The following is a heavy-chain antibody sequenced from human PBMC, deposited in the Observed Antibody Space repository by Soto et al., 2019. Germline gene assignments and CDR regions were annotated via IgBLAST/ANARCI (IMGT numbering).Heavy chain of an antibody. CDR1: GGSISSGGYS. CDR3: ARGVLNWSYYDSSGSYYFDY. Sequence: QLQLQESGSGLVKPSQTLSLTCAVSGGSISSGGYSWSWIRQPPGKGLEWIGYIYHSGSTYYNPSLKSRVTISVDRSKNQFSLKLSSVTAADTAVYYCARGVLNWSYYDSSGSYYFDYWGQGTLVTVSS. V-gene: IGHV4-30-2*01. D-gene: IGHD3-22*01. CDR2: IYHSGST. J-gene: IGHJ4*02.